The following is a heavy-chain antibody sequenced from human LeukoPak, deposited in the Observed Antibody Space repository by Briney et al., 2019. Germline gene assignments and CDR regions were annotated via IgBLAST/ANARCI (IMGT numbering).Heavy chain of an antibody. D-gene: IGHD3-10*01. V-gene: IGHV3-43*02. CDR1: GFTFDDYA. J-gene: IGHJ6*02. Sequence: GGSLRLSCAASGFTFDDYAMHWVRQAPGKGLEWVSLISGDGCSTYYADSVKGRFTISRDNSKNSLYLQMNSMRTEDTALYYCAKGKFTMVRGVMDVWGQGTTVTVSS. CDR2: ISGDGCST. CDR3: AKGKFTMVRGVMDV.